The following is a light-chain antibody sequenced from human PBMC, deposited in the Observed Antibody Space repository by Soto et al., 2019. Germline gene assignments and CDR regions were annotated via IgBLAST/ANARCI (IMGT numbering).Light chain of an antibody. Sequence: QSVLTQPPSASATPGQRVTISCSGSSCNIGSDFVFWYQQLPGTAPKLLIYRNNQRPSGVPDRFSGSKSGTSASLAISGLRSEDEADYYCAAWDHSLSGWMIGGGTKLTVL. CDR1: SCNIGSDF. CDR2: RNN. J-gene: IGLJ3*02. CDR3: AAWDHSLSGWM. V-gene: IGLV1-47*01.